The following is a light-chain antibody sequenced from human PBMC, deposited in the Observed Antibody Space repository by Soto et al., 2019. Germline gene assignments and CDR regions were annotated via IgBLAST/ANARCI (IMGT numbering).Light chain of an antibody. J-gene: IGKJ4*01. CDR3: QQYNNWPLT. CDR1: QSVSTN. Sequence: EVVVTQSPATLSVSPGERVTRSCRASQSVSTNLAWYQQKPGQAPRHLISGASTRATDIPARFSGSGSGTEFTLTISSLQSEDLAVYYCQQYNNWPLTFGGGTKVEIK. CDR2: GAS. V-gene: IGKV3-15*01.